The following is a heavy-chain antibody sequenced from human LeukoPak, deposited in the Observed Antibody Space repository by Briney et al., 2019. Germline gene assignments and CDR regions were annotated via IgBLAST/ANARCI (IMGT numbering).Heavy chain of an antibody. V-gene: IGHV3-33*01. J-gene: IGHJ6*02. Sequence: PGGSLRLSCAASGFTFSSYGMHWVRQAPGKGLEWVAVIWYDGSNKYYADSVKGRFTISRDNSKNTLYLQMNSLRAEDTAVYYCARGYCYDSSGYYIDYYYGMDVWGQGTTVTVSS. D-gene: IGHD3-22*01. CDR2: IWYDGSNK. CDR1: GFTFSSYG. CDR3: ARGYCYDSSGYYIDYYYGMDV.